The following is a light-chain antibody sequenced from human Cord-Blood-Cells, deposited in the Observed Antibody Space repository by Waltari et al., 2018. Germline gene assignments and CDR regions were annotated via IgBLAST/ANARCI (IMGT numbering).Light chain of an antibody. CDR1: QSISSY. CDR3: QQSYSTPWT. V-gene: IGKV1-39*01. CDR2: AAS. J-gene: IGKJ1*01. Sequence: DIQMTQSPSPLSASVGDRVTITCRASQSISSYLNWYQQKPGKAPKLLIYAASSLQSGVPSRFSGSGSVTDFTLTISSLQPEDFATYDCQQSYSTPWTFGQGTKVEIK.